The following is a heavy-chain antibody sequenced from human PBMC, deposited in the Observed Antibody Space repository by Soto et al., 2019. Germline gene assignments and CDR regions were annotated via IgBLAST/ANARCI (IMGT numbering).Heavy chain of an antibody. CDR2: TSYDASNK. V-gene: IGHV3-30-3*01. Sequence: VQLVESGGGVVQPGRSLRLSCAASGFTFSSYALSWVRQAPGKGLEWVAATSYDASNKYYADSVKGRFTISRDNSKNTLDLQMNSLRADDTAVYYCAGVYYGGNSVNNYWGQGTLVTVSS. CDR1: GFTFSSYA. CDR3: AGVYYGGNSVNNY. D-gene: IGHD2-8*01. J-gene: IGHJ4*02.